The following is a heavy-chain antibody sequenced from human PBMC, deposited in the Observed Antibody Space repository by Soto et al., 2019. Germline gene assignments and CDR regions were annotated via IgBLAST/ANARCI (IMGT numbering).Heavy chain of an antibody. Sequence: PSETLSLTCTVSGASIITDNYFWVWIRQSPRRGLELIGSISYSGRTYDNPSLQSRVTISIGASKNQFSLKLTSVTTADTAVYYCARRRASDYGGNHHPYYFDRWGQGALVTVSS. D-gene: IGHD4-17*01. J-gene: IGHJ4*02. CDR1: GASIITDNYF. CDR2: ISYSGRT. V-gene: IGHV4-39*01. CDR3: ARRRASDYGGNHHPYYFDR.